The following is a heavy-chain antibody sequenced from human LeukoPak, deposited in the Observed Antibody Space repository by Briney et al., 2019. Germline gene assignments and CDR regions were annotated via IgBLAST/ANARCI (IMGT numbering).Heavy chain of an antibody. J-gene: IGHJ4*02. CDR3: ARDPRGPAGYDSPARDTFDY. CDR2: IFYDGTIQ. V-gene: IGHV3-30*03. D-gene: IGHD3-22*01. Sequence: GRSLRLSCAASGFTFTHYAMHWVRQTPGKGLEWVAVIFYDGTIQYYSDSVRGRLIVSRDNPRNTLYLQMNSLRAEDTAVYYCARDPRGPAGYDSPARDTFDYWGQGTLVTVSS. CDR1: GFTFTHYA.